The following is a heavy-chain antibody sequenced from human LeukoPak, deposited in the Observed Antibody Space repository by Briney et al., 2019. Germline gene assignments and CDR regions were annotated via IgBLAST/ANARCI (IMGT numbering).Heavy chain of an antibody. V-gene: IGHV4-4*07. D-gene: IGHD2-21*02. J-gene: IGHJ6*02. CDR1: GGSMSSYY. CDR3: GRDDEAYCGGDCFCFLDV. Sequence: SDPLSLTCSVSGGSMSSYYWSCIRQPAGKGVEWIGRIYTSGSTIYNPSLKSRDNMSIDMSKNQFSLNVNSVTAGDTGVYYCGRDDEAYCGGDCFCFLDVWGQGTTVTASS. CDR2: IYTSGST.